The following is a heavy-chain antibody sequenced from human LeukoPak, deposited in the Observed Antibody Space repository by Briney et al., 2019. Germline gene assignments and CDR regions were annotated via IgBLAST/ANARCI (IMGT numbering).Heavy chain of an antibody. CDR2: VNSNDRP. CDR1: GFNFSNYA. D-gene: IGHD2-2*01. CDR3: AKDPYGTRYFDY. V-gene: IGHV3-23*01. J-gene: IGHJ4*02. Sequence: GGSLRLSCAASGFNFSNYATTWVRQAPGKGLEWVSTVNSNDRPYYADSVKGRFTISRDNSKNTVYLQMNSLRAEDTAVYYCAKDPYGTRYFDYWGQGALVTVSS.